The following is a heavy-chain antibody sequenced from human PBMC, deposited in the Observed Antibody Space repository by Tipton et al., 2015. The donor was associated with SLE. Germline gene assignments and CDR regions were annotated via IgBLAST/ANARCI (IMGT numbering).Heavy chain of an antibody. Sequence: TLSLTCTVSGVSISTYYWAWIRQPAGKGLEWVGRMYLSGNTNYNPSLKSRLTMSVDTSRNQFSLNLGSVTAADTAIYYCARQMQRCSVCPKFFDFWGQGTLVTVSS. CDR2: MYLSGNT. CDR3: ARQMQRCSVCPKFFDF. D-gene: IGHD6-19*01. V-gene: IGHV4-4*07. J-gene: IGHJ4*02. CDR1: GVSISTYY.